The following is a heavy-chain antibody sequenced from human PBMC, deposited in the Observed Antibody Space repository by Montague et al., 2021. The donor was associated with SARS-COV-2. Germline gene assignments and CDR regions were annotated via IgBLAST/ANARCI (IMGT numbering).Heavy chain of an antibody. D-gene: IGHD3-22*01. CDR3: ARGRQHFNMIVVVMTGGEYYFDS. J-gene: IGHJ4*02. CDR2: INHRGTS. V-gene: IGHV4-34*01. Sequence: SETLSLTCAVDGGSFSDYFWTWIRQPPGNGLEWIGEINHRGTSNSNPSLKSRVSISVDTSKKQFSLYLGSVTAADTALSYCARGRQHFNMIVVVMTGGEYYFDSWGKGTLVTVSS. CDR1: GGSFSDYF.